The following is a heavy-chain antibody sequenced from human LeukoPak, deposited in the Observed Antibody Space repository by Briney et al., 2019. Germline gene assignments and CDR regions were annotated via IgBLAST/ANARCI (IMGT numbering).Heavy chain of an antibody. CDR3: ARDYIVVVPAAKDNNWFDP. CDR2: IYYTGST. V-gene: IGHV4-59*12. CDR1: GGSISSYY. Sequence: SETLSLTCTVSGGSISSYYWSWIRQPPGKGLDWIGYIYYTGSTNYNPALKSRVTISVDTSKNQFSLKLSSVTAADTAVYYCARDYIVVVPAAKDNNWFDPWGQGTLVTVSS. J-gene: IGHJ5*02. D-gene: IGHD2-2*01.